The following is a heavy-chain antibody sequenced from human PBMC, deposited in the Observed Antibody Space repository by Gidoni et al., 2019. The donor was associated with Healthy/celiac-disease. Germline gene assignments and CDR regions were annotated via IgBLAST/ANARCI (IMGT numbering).Heavy chain of an antibody. CDR1: GGSISSYY. Sequence: QVQLQESGPGLVKPSATLSLTCTVSGGSISSYYWSWIRQPPGKGLEWIGYIYYSGSTHYNPSLKSRVTISVDTSKNQFSLKLSSVTAADTAVYYCARGLTFGGVIVDYWGQGTLVTVSS. D-gene: IGHD3-16*02. V-gene: IGHV4-59*08. CDR3: ARGLTFGGVIVDY. CDR2: IYYSGST. J-gene: IGHJ4*02.